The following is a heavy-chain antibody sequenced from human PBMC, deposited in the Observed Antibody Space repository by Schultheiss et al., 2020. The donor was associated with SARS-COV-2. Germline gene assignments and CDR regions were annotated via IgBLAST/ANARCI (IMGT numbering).Heavy chain of an antibody. CDR2: ISGSGGST. CDR3: VRDRSWWTPYNCFDL. V-gene: IGHV3-23*01. J-gene: IGHJ5*02. Sequence: GGSLRLSCAASGFTFSDYAMSWVRQAPGKGLDWVSVISGSGGSTYYADSVKGRFTISRDNSKNTLYLQMHSLRAEDTAVYYCVRDRSWWTPYNCFDLWGRGTLVTVSS. CDR1: GFTFSDYA. D-gene: IGHD2-15*01.